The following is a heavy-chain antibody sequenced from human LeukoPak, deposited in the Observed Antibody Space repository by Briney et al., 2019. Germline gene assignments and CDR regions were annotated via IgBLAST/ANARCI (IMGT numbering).Heavy chain of an antibody. V-gene: IGHV3-23*01. Sequence: GRSLRLSCAASGFTFSSYAMSWVRQAPGKGLEWVSAISGSGGSTYYADSVKGRFTISRDNSKNTLYLQMNSLRAEDTAVYYCVKLGALIKNGMDVWGQGTTVTVSS. D-gene: IGHD3-16*01. CDR2: ISGSGGST. CDR1: GFTFSSYA. J-gene: IGHJ6*02. CDR3: VKLGALIKNGMDV.